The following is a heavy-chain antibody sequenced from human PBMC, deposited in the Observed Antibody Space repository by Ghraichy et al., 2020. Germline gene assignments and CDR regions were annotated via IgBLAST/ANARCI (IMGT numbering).Heavy chain of an antibody. CDR1: GDNNKNY. Sequence: GSLRLSCTVSGDNNKNYWGWIRQPPGKDLEWIGSIHYRGNMFYNPSLKGQVTMSVDMSKNQFSLRLSSVTAADTAVYYCARPVTCYFCWFDPWGQGILVTVSS. J-gene: IGHJ5*02. CDR3: ARPVTCYFCWFDP. V-gene: IGHV4-39*01. CDR2: IHYRGNM. D-gene: IGHD2-21*02.